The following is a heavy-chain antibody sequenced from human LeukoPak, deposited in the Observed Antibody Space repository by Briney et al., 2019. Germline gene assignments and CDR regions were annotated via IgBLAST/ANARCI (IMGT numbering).Heavy chain of an antibody. J-gene: IGHJ4*02. CDR2: ISAYNGNT. D-gene: IGHD1-26*01. CDR1: GYTFTSYG. V-gene: IGHV1-18*01. Sequence: ASVKVSCMACGYTFTSYGISWVRQAPGQGLEWMGWISAYNGNTNYAQKLQGRVTMTTDTSTSTAYMELRSLRSDDTAVYYCARDSHPHSGRDYWGQGTLVTVSS. CDR3: ARDSHPHSGRDY.